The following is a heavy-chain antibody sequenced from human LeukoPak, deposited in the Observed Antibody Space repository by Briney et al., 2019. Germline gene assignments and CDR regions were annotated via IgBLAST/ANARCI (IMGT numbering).Heavy chain of an antibody. CDR3: AKTRPLDSSSWSHGDY. CDR1: GFTFSSYS. V-gene: IGHV3-21*01. J-gene: IGHJ4*02. D-gene: IGHD6-13*01. Sequence: SGGSLRLSCAASGFTFSSYSMNWVRQAPGKGLEWVSSISSNSSYIYYADSVKGRFTISRDNAKNSLYLQMNSLRAEDTAVYYCAKTRPLDSSSWSHGDYWGQGTLVTVSS. CDR2: ISSNSSYI.